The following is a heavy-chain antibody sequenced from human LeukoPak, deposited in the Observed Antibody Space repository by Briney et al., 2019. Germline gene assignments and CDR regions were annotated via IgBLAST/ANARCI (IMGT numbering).Heavy chain of an antibody. J-gene: IGHJ4*02. CDR3: ARAVKGYYDSSGYSPPFSY. Sequence: GASVKVSCKASGGTFRSYSISWVRQAPGQGLEWMGGIIPIFGTANYAQKFQGRVTITADESTSTAYMELSSLRSEDTAVYYCARAVKGYYDSSGYSPPFSYWGQGTLVTVSS. CDR1: GGTFRSYS. CDR2: IIPIFGTA. D-gene: IGHD3-22*01. V-gene: IGHV1-69*13.